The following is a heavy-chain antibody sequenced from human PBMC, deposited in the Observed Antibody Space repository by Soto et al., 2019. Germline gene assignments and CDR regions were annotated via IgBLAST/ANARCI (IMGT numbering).Heavy chain of an antibody. CDR3: ANTLRHWTVTYRQSDY. J-gene: IGHJ4*02. V-gene: IGHV3-23*01. Sequence: GGSLRLSCAASGFTFSSYAMSWVRQAPGKGLEWVSAISGSGGSTYYADSVKGRFTISRDNSKNTLYLQMNSLRAEDTAVYYCANTLRHWTVTYRQSDYWGQGTLVTVSS. CDR2: ISGSGGST. CDR1: GFTFSSYA. D-gene: IGHD4-17*01.